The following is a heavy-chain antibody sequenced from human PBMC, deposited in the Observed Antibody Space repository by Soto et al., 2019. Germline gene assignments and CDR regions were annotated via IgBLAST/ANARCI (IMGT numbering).Heavy chain of an antibody. CDR2: IYYSGST. CDR3: AREGGRETLRYCSSTSCPFDY. V-gene: IGHV4-59*01. D-gene: IGHD2-2*01. Sequence: SETLSLTCTVSGGSISSYYWSWIRQPPGKGLEWIGYIYYSGSTNYNPSLKSRVTISVDTSKNQFSLKLSSVTAADTAVYYCAREGGRETLRYCSSTSCPFDYWGQGTLVTVSS. CDR1: GGSISSYY. J-gene: IGHJ4*02.